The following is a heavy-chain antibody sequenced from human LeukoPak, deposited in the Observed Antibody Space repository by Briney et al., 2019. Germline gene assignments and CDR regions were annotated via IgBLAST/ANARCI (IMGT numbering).Heavy chain of an antibody. Sequence: SETLSLTCAVYGGSFSSYYWSWIRQPPGKGLEWIGYIYYSGSTNYNPSLKRRVTISVDTSKNQFSLKLSSVTAADTAVYYCARLSGYSYLYYFDYWGQGTLVTVSS. J-gene: IGHJ4*02. CDR3: ARLSGYSYLYYFDY. CDR1: GGSFSSYY. CDR2: IYYSGST. D-gene: IGHD5-18*01. V-gene: IGHV4-59*01.